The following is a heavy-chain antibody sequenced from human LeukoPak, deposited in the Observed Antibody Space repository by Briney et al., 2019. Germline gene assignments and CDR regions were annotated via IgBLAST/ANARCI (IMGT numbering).Heavy chain of an antibody. CDR2: IIPILGIA. J-gene: IGHJ4*02. CDR3: ARDQGDGYNPFDY. CDR1: GYTFTGYY. Sequence: GASVKVSCKASGYTFTGYYMHWVRQAPGQGLEWMGRIIPILGIANYAQKFQGRVTITADKSTSTAYMELSSLRSEDTAVYYCARDQGDGYNPFDYWGQGTLVTVSS. D-gene: IGHD5-24*01. V-gene: IGHV1-69*04.